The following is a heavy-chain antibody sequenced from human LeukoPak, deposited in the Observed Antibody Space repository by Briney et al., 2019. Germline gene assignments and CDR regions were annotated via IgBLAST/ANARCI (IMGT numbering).Heavy chain of an antibody. CDR3: ARLGSGWSFDY. V-gene: IGHV3-33*01. Sequence: GRSLRLSCATSRFTFSSYGIDWVRQAPGKGLEWVAVIWYDGSNKYYADSVKGRFTISRDQSKNTAYLQMNSLRVEDTAVYYCARLGSGWSFDYWGQGALVTVSS. CDR1: RFTFSSYG. CDR2: IWYDGSNK. D-gene: IGHD6-19*01. J-gene: IGHJ4*02.